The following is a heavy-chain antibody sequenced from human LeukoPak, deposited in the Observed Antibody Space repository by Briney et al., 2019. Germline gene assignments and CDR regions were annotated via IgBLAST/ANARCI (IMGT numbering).Heavy chain of an antibody. CDR3: ARHYYDTSGLDYFDY. V-gene: IGHV4-59*08. J-gene: IGHJ4*02. Sequence: SETLSLTCSVSGGSISSNYWSWIRQPPGKGLEWIGYIYYSGSTNYNPSLKSRVTISVDTSKNQFSLTLSSVTAADTAVYYCARHYYDTSGLDYFDYWGQGTLVTVS. CDR2: IYYSGST. D-gene: IGHD3-22*01. CDR1: GGSISSNY.